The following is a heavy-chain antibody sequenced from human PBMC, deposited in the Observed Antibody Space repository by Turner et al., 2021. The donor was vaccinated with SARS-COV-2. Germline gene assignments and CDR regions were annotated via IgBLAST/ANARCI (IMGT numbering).Heavy chain of an antibody. CDR2: IIPIPGIA. J-gene: IGHJ3*02. V-gene: IGHV1-69*02. CDR3: AGYPPGFGESGGSFDI. Sequence: QVQLVQSGAEVKKPGSSVKVSCKASGGTFSSYTISWVRQAPGQGLEGMGRIIPIPGIANFAHEFQGRVKITADKFTGTSLMGLGNLRSEDKAVYYCAGYPPGFGESGGSFDIWGQGTMVTVSS. CDR1: GGTFSSYT. D-gene: IGHD3-10*01.